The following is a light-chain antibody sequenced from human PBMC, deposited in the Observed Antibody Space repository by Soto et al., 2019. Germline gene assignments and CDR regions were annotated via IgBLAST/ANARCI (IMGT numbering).Light chain of an antibody. V-gene: IGLV4-69*01. CDR2: LHIDGSH. Sequence: QLVLTQSPSASASLGPWAKLTGTLRRGPSNYAIEWHQQKPEKGPRYLMKLHIDGSHTKGDGIPDRFSGSSSGAERYLTISSLQSEDEADYYCQTWGTGIQVFGGGTKVTVL. J-gene: IGLJ2*01. CDR3: QTWGTGIQV. CDR1: RGPSNYA.